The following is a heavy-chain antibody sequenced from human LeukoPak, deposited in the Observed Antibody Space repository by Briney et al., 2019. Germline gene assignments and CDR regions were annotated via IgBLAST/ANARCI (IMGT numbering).Heavy chain of an antibody. CDR3: ARARYSSGWIDAFDI. CDR1: GGSFSGYY. CDR2: IYYSGST. J-gene: IGHJ3*02. V-gene: IGHV4-59*01. Sequence: PSETLSLTCAVYGGSFSGYYWSWIRQPPGKGLEWIGYIYYSGSTNYNPSLKSRVTISVDTSKNQFSLKLSSVTAADTAVYYCARARYSSGWIDAFDIWGQGTMVTVSS. D-gene: IGHD6-19*01.